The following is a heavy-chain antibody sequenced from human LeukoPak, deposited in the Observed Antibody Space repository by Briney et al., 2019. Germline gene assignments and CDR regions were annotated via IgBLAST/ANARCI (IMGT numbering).Heavy chain of an antibody. V-gene: IGHV3-66*01. Sequence: GGSLILSCAASGFTVSSNYMSWVRQAPGKGLEWVSVIYSGGSTYYADSVKGRFTISRDNSKNTLYLQMNSLRAEDTAVYYCARVQQQQVYYFDYWGQGTLVTVSS. CDR2: IYSGGST. J-gene: IGHJ4*02. CDR1: GFTVSSNY. CDR3: ARVQQQQVYYFDY. D-gene: IGHD6-13*01.